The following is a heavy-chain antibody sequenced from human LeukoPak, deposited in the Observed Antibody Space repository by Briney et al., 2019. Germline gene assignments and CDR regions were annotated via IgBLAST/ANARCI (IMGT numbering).Heavy chain of an antibody. D-gene: IGHD4-17*01. CDR2: IYYSGST. CDR3: ARQIYGDHENYYYYYMDV. Sequence: SETLSLTCTVSGGSISSSSYYWGWIRQPPGKGLEWIGSIYYSGSTCYNPSLKSRVTISVDTSKNQFSLKLSSVTAADTAVYYCARQIYGDHENYYYYYMDVWGKGTTVTISS. V-gene: IGHV4-39*07. J-gene: IGHJ6*03. CDR1: GGSISSSSYY.